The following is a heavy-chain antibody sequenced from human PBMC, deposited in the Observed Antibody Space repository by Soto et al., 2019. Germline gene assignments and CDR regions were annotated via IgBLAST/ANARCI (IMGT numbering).Heavy chain of an antibody. V-gene: IGHV4-30-4*01. CDR2: IYYSGST. CDR3: ARVSDWNYPFDY. CDR1: GGSISSGDYY. D-gene: IGHD1-7*01. Sequence: SETLSLTCTVSGGSISSGDYYWSWIRQPPGKGLEWIGYIYYSGSTYYNPSLKSRVTISVDTSKNQFSLKLSSVTAADTAVYYCARVSDWNYPFDYWGQGTLVTVSS. J-gene: IGHJ4*02.